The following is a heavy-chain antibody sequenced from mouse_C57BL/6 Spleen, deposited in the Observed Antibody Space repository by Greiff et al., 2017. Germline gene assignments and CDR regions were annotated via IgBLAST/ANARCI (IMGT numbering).Heavy chain of an antibody. V-gene: IGHV1-64*01. CDR2: IHPNSGST. J-gene: IGHJ1*03. Sequence: VQLQQPGAELVKPGASVKLSCKASGYTFTSYWMHWVKQRPGPGLEWIGMIHPNSGSTNYNEKFKSKAPLTVDTSSSTAYMQLSSLTSEDSAVYYCALITTVVADWYFDVWGTGTTVTVSS. D-gene: IGHD1-1*01. CDR3: ALITTVVADWYFDV. CDR1: GYTFTSYW.